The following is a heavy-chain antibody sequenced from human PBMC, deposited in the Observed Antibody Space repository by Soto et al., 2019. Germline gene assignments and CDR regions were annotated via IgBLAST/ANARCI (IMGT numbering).Heavy chain of an antibody. CDR2: IYYSGST. D-gene: IGHD6-19*01. J-gene: IGHJ4*02. CDR1: GGSISSYY. Sequence: SETLSLTCTVSGGSISSYYWSWIRQPPGKGLEWIGYIYYSGSTNYNPSLKSRVTISVDTSKNQFSLKLSSVTAADTAVYYCARISSGWYYFDYWGQGTLVTVSS. V-gene: IGHV4-59*01. CDR3: ARISSGWYYFDY.